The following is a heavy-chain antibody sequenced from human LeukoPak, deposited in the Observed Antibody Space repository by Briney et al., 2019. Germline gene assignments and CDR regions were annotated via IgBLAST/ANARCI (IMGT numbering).Heavy chain of an antibody. D-gene: IGHD3-22*01. J-gene: IGHJ4*02. CDR1: GYTFTSYY. CDR2: INPIGGST. CDR3: ASSTYYYDSSGYYDY. Sequence: ASVKVSCKASGYTFTSYYMHWGRQAPGQGLEWVGIINPIGGSTSYAQKFQGRVTMTRDMSTSTVYMELSSLRSEDTAVYYCASSTYYYDSSGYYDYWGQGTLVTVSS. V-gene: IGHV1-46*01.